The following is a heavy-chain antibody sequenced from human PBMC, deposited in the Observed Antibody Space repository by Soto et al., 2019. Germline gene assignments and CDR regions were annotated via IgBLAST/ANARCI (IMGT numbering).Heavy chain of an antibody. CDR1: GYTFTGYY. J-gene: IGHJ6*03. Sequence: ASVKVSCKASGYTFTGYYMHWVRQAPGQGLEWMGWINPNSGGTNYAQKFQGWVTMTRDTSISTAYMELSRLRSDDTAAYYCARGIVVVPAAFVDYHYYYYMDVWGKGTTVTAP. CDR2: INPNSGGT. CDR3: ARGIVVVPAAFVDYHYYYYMDV. V-gene: IGHV1-2*04. D-gene: IGHD2-2*01.